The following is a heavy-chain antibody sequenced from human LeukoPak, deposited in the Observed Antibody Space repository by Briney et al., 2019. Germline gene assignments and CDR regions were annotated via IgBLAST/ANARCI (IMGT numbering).Heavy chain of an antibody. V-gene: IGHV3-30*18. CDR1: GFTFSSHG. CDR2: ISYDGSNK. D-gene: IGHD6-13*01. J-gene: IGHJ4*02. Sequence: PGGSLRLSCAASGFTFSSHGMHWVRQAPGKGLEWVAVISYDGSNKYYADSVKGRFTISRGNSKNTLFLQMSSLRAEDTAVYYCAKGGSSWVFMDYWGQGTLVTVSS. CDR3: AKGGSSWVFMDY.